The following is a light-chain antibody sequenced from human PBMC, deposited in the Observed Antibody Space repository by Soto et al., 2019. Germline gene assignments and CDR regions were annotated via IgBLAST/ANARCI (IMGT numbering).Light chain of an antibody. V-gene: IGLV2-23*03. CDR1: SSDVVTYNL. CDR3: YSFAGSTTFAYV. J-gene: IGLJ1*01. CDR2: EGT. Sequence: QSALTQPASVSGSPGQSINIPCTGTSSDVVTYNLVSWYQQHPGKPPTVLIYEGTTRPLGVSNRFSGSKSGNTASLTISVLQTEDEADYYSYSFAGSTTFAYVFVLGTKLTVL.